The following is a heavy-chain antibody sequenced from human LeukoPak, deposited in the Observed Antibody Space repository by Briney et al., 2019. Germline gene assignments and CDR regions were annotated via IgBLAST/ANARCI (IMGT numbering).Heavy chain of an antibody. J-gene: IGHJ6*02. CDR2: IKQDGSEK. CDR3: VRGDYYDSSGYYYYYYGMDV. D-gene: IGHD3-22*01. CDR1: GFTFSSYW. Sequence: GGSLRLSCAASGFTFSSYWMSWVRQAPGKGLEWVANIKQDGSEKYYVDSVKGRFTISRDNAKNSLYLQMNSLRADDTAVYYCVRGDYYDSSGYYYYYYGMDVWGQGTTVTVSS. V-gene: IGHV3-7*01.